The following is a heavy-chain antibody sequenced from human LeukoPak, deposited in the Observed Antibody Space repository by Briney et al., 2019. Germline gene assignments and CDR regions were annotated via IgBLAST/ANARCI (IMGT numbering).Heavy chain of an antibody. CDR1: GFTFSSYD. D-gene: IGHD3-22*01. V-gene: IGHV3-74*01. CDR3: ARDLDDSSGYYYGEYFQH. CDR2: INSDGSST. Sequence: PGGSLRLSCAASGFTFSSYDMNWVRQAPGKGLVWVSRINSDGSSTSYADSVKGRFTISRDNAKNTLYLQMNSLRAEDTAVYYCARDLDDSSGYYYGEYFQHWGQGTLVTVSS. J-gene: IGHJ1*01.